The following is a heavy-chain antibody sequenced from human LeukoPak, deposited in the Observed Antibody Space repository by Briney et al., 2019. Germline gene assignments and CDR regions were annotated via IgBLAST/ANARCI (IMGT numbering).Heavy chain of an antibody. D-gene: IGHD6-13*01. CDR1: GGSISSYY. CDR3: ARDGYSSSWFIRGESTGVDP. CDR2: IYYSGST. Sequence: SETLSLTCTVSGGSISSYYWSWIRQPPGKGLEWIGYIYYSGSTNYNPSLKSRVTISVDTSKNQFSLKLSSVTAADTAVYYCARDGYSSSWFIRGESTGVDPWGQGTLVTVSS. V-gene: IGHV4-59*01. J-gene: IGHJ5*02.